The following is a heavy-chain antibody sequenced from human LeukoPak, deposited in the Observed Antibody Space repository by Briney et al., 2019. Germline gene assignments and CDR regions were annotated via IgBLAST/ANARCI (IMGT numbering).Heavy chain of an antibody. Sequence: GGSLRLSCAASGFNFSSHGMHWVRQAPGKGLEWVAAIWHDGRNKYYADSVKGRFTISRDNSRNTLYLQMNSLRAEDTAVYYCARRSKGANYFDHWGQGTLVTVSS. D-gene: IGHD3-16*01. CDR1: GFNFSSHG. CDR2: IWHDGRNK. V-gene: IGHV3-33*01. J-gene: IGHJ4*02. CDR3: ARRSKGANYFDH.